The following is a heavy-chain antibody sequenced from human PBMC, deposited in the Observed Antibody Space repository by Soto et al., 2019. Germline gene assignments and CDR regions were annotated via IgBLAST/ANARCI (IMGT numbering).Heavy chain of an antibody. D-gene: IGHD5-18*01. CDR2: TYYRSKWYN. V-gene: IGHV6-1*01. CDR1: GDSVSSNSAA. CDR3: ARDSMEYSYGQPPHPFDY. J-gene: IGHJ4*02. Sequence: KPSETLSLTCAISGDSVSSNSAAWNWIRQSPSRGLEWLGRTYYRSKWYNDYAVSVKSRITINPDTSKNQFSLQLNSVTPEDTAVYYCARDSMEYSYGQPPHPFDYWGQGTLVTVSS.